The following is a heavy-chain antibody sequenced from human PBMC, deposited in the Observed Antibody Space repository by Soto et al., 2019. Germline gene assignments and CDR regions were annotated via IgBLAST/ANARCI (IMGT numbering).Heavy chain of an antibody. CDR2: IIPIFGTA. CDR1: GGTFSSYA. V-gene: IGHV1-69*06. J-gene: IGHJ6*02. CDR3: ARDFSGSYYTVHYYGMDV. D-gene: IGHD1-26*01. Sequence: VKVSCKASGGTFSSYAISWVRQAPGQGPEWMGGIIPIFGTANYVQKFQGRVTITADKSTSTAYMELSSLRSEDTAVYYCARDFSGSYYTVHYYGMDVWGQGTTVTVSS.